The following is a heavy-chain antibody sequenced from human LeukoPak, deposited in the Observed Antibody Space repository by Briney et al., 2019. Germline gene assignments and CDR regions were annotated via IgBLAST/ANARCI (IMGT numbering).Heavy chain of an antibody. V-gene: IGHV3-30*14. Sequence: GGSLRLSCAASGFTFSSYAMHWVRQAPGKGLEWVAVISYDGSNKYYADSVKGRFSVSRDDSQNTLYLQMNSLRAEDTAVHYCAQFPGEGYWGQGTRVTVSS. CDR2: ISYDGSNK. D-gene: IGHD4-17*01. J-gene: IGHJ4*02. CDR3: AQFPGEGY. CDR1: GFTFSSYA.